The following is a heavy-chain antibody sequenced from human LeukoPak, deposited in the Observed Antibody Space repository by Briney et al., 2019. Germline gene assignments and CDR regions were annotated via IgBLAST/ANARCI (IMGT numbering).Heavy chain of an antibody. CDR3: ARSPTNTYDFWSGANFDY. D-gene: IGHD3-3*01. V-gene: IGHV1-69*01. J-gene: IGHJ4*02. Sequence: ASVKVSCKASGGTFSSHAISWVRQAPGQGLEWMGGIIPIFGTAKYAQKFQGRVTITADESTSTAYMELRSLRSEDTAVYYCARSPTNTYDFWSGANFDYWGQGTLVTVSS. CDR1: GGTFSSHA. CDR2: IIPIFGTA.